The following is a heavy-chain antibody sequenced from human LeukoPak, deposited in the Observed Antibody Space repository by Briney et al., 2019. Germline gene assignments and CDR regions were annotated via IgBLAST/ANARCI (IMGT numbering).Heavy chain of an antibody. CDR3: ARLLDYDSSGDPDTFDI. V-gene: IGHV4-34*01. J-gene: IGHJ3*02. D-gene: IGHD3-22*01. Sequence: SETLSLTCAVYGGSFSGYYWSWIRQPPGKGLEWIAFIYYSGRTRFNPSLQSRVTISLDTYKNHVSLQLCYVTAGDSAMYYCARLLDYDSSGDPDTFDIWGQGTMVTVSS. CDR1: GGSFSGYY. CDR2: IYYSGRT.